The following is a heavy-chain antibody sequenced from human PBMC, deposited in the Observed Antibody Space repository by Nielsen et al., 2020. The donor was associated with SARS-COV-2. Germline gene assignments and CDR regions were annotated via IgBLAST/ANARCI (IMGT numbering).Heavy chain of an antibody. Sequence: SETLSLTCSVSGGSISRDYWSWIRQPPGKGLQWIGLIYYSGSTTYNPSLNSRVTILVDTSKNQFSLKLSSVTAADTAVYYCAALSSGGFDYWGRGTLVTVSS. CDR1: GGSISRDY. J-gene: IGHJ4*02. CDR3: AALSSGGFDY. CDR2: IYYSGST. V-gene: IGHV4-59*13. D-gene: IGHD3-10*01.